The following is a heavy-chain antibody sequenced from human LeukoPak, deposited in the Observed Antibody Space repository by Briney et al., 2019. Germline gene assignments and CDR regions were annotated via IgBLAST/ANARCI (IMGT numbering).Heavy chain of an antibody. CDR2: IYSGGST. V-gene: IGHV3-53*01. CDR3: ARAPDYYDSSGYYFLDY. J-gene: IGHJ4*02. CDR1: GFTVSSNY. D-gene: IGHD3-22*01. Sequence: GGSLRLSCAASGFTVSSNYMSWVRQAPGKGLEWVSVIYSGGSTYYADSVKGRFTISRDNSKNTLYLQMNSLRAEDTAVYYCARAPDYYDSSGYYFLDYWGQGTLVTVSS.